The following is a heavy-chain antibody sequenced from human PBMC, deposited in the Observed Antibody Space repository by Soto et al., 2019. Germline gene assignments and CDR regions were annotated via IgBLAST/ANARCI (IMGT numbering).Heavy chain of an antibody. D-gene: IGHD6-19*01. CDR2: INPSGGST. CDR1: GYTFTSYY. V-gene: IGHV1-46*01. J-gene: IGHJ1*01. Sequence: ASVKVSCKASGYTFTSYYMHWVRQAPGQGLEWMGIINPSGGSTSYAQKFQGRVTMTRDTSTSTVYMELSSLRSEDTAVYYCARGREQWLVQPLAEYLQHWGQGPLVTVYS. CDR3: ARGREQWLVQPLAEYLQH.